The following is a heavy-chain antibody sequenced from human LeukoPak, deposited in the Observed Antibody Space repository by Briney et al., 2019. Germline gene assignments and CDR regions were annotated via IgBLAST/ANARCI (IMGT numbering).Heavy chain of an antibody. V-gene: IGHV3-23*01. CDR1: GFTFSSFP. D-gene: IGHD1-26*01. CDR3: VRESPGATGY. CDR2: ISTSGNTP. J-gene: IGHJ4*02. Sequence: PGGSLRLSCAASGFTFSSFPMSWVRQAPGKGLEWVSTISTSGNTPYYADSVKGRFTVSRDNSKNTLYLQMNSLRADDTAVYYCVRESPGATGYWGQGTLVTVSS.